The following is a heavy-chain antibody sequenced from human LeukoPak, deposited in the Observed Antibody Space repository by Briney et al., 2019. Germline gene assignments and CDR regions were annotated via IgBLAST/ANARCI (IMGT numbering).Heavy chain of an antibody. D-gene: IGHD3-22*01. CDR2: TIAYNGKT. J-gene: IGHJ4*02. V-gene: IGHV1-18*01. CDR1: DYTFTSSG. CDR3: ARDRAPSYYYDSSGYSPEGEFDY. Sequence: ASWKSSCKVFDYTFTSSGISWVRQAPGRGRDGWGWTIAYNGKTNYAQKLKGRVTIHTDTSTSTASMERRTLRSHDTPVNYCARDRAPSYYYDSSGYSPEGEFDYWGRGTLVTVS.